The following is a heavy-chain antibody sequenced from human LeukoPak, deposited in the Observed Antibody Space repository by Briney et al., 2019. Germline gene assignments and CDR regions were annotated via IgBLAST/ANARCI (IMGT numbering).Heavy chain of an antibody. CDR1: GDSVSSNSAA. Sequence: SQTLSLTCAISGDSVSSNSAAWNWIRQSPSRGLEWLGRTYYRSKWYNDYAVSVKSRITINPDTSKNQFSLQLNSVTPEDTAVYYCARDLGIEGAYYYYYGMDVWGQGTTVTVSS. CDR2: TYYRSKWYN. J-gene: IGHJ6*02. V-gene: IGHV6-1*01. CDR3: ARDLGIEGAYYYYYGMDV. D-gene: IGHD7-27*01.